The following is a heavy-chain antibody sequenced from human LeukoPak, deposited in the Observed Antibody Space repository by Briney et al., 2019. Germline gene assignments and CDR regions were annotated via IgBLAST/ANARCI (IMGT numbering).Heavy chain of an antibody. V-gene: IGHV4-34*01. CDR2: INHSGST. CDR1: GGSFSGYY. Sequence: SETLSLTCAVYGGSFSGYYWSWVRQPPGKGLEWIGEINHSGSTNYNPSLKSRVTISVDTSKNQFSLKLSSVTAADTAVYYCARLFTAGWLRFRRNWFDPWGQGTLVTVSS. D-gene: IGHD5-12*01. J-gene: IGHJ5*02. CDR3: ARLFTAGWLRFRRNWFDP.